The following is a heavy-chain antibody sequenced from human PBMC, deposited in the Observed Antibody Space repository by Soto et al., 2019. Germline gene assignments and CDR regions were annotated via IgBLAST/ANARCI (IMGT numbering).Heavy chain of an antibody. V-gene: IGHV4-4*02. J-gene: IGHJ4*02. Sequence: SETLSLTCAVSGGSFTSNNWWTLVRQPPGQGLEWIGEIYRTGSTNYNPSLKSRVTISLDKSENQFSLKVTSLTAADTAVYYCASRDPGTSVDYWGQGXLVTVYS. D-gene: IGHD1-7*01. CDR2: IYRTGST. CDR1: GGSFTSNNW. CDR3: ASRDPGTSVDY.